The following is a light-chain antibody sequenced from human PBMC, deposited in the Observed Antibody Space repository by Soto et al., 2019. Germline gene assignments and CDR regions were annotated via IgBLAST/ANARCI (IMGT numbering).Light chain of an antibody. CDR1: QSVSSNY. J-gene: IGKJ1*01. CDR2: GAS. Sequence: EIVLTQSPGTLSLSPGERATLSCRASQSVSSNYLAWYRRKPGQAPSLLIYGASTRATGIPGRFSGSGSGTDFTLTITRLEPEDFAVYYCQQYGNSPPTFGQGTKVEF. V-gene: IGKV3-20*01. CDR3: QQYGNSPPT.